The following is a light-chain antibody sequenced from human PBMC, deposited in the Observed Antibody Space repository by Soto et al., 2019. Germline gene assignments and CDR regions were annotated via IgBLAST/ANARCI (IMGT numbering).Light chain of an antibody. CDR3: QQYNDWPSWT. CDR2: GAS. CDR1: QSVSSN. Sequence: EIVMTQSPATLSVSPGERATLSCGASQSVSSNLAWYQQKPGQAPRLLIYGASTRATGFPARFSGSGSGTEFTLTISSLQSEDFAVYYCQQYNDWPSWTFGQGTKVEIK. J-gene: IGKJ1*01. V-gene: IGKV3-15*01.